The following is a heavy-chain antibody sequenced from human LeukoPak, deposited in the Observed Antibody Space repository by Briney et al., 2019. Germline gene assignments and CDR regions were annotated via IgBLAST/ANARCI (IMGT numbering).Heavy chain of an antibody. CDR2: VGTSGDNT. V-gene: IGHV3-23*01. Sequence: PGGSLRLSCAASGFSFSGYVMSWVRQAPGKGLEWVSAVGTSGDNTYYADSVKGRFTIARDNSRDTLSLQMNSLRAEDTAVYYCAKDLSFTSGWYGFDPWGQGTLVTVSS. CDR3: AKDLSFTSGWYGFDP. J-gene: IGHJ5*02. D-gene: IGHD6-19*01. CDR1: GFSFSGYV.